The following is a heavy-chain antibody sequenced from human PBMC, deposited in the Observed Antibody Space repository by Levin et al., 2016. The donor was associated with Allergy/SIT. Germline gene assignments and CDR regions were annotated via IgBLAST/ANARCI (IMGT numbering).Heavy chain of an antibody. J-gene: IGHJ6*03. CDR2: IYYSGST. Sequence: SETLSLTCTVSGGSISSGDYYWSWIRQPPGKGLEWIGYIYYSGSTYYNPSLKSRVTISVDTSKNQFSLKLSSVTAADTAVYYCASQTTVNPGAYYYYYYMDVWGKGTTVTVSS. D-gene: IGHD4-17*01. V-gene: IGHV4-30-4*01. CDR1: GGSISSGDYY. CDR3: ASQTTVNPGAYYYYYYMDV.